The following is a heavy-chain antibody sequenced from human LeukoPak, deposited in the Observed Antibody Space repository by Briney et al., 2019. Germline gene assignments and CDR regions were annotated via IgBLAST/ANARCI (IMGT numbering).Heavy chain of an antibody. CDR3: ARGPSRSSRYYFDY. V-gene: IGHV4-4*07. Sequence: PSETLSLTCTVSGGSISSYYWSWIRQPAGKGLVWIGRIYTSGSTNYNPSLKSRVTMSVDTAKNEFSLKLSSVTAADTAVYYCARGPSRSSRYYFDYWGQGTLVTVSS. CDR1: GGSISSYY. D-gene: IGHD6-13*01. CDR2: IYTSGST. J-gene: IGHJ4*02.